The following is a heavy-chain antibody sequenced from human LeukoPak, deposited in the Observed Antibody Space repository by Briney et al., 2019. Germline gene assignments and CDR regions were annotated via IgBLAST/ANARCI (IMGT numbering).Heavy chain of an antibody. CDR3: ARDGYSGSYYRLYYFFMDV. CDR2: ISGSGGST. CDR1: GFTFSSCG. D-gene: IGHD1-26*01. J-gene: IGHJ6*03. V-gene: IGHV3-23*01. Sequence: SGGSLRLSCAASGFTFSSCGMSWVRQAPGKGLEWVSAISGSGGSTYYADSVKGRFTISRDNSENTLYLQMNSLRGEDTAVYYCARDGYSGSYYRLYYFFMDVWGKGTTVTVSS.